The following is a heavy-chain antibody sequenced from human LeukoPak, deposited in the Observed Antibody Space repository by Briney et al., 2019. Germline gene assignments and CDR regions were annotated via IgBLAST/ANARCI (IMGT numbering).Heavy chain of an antibody. D-gene: IGHD3-16*01. V-gene: IGHV3-23*01. CDR3: GKDPNGDYVGAFDI. J-gene: IGHJ3*02. Sequence: GGSLRPSCAASGFTFSNYAMSWVRQAPGKGLEWVSGISANGGRTYYADSVKGRFTISRDKFKNILYLQMSSLRADDTALYYCGKDPNGDYVGAFDIWGHGTMVTVSS. CDR1: GFTFSNYA. CDR2: ISANGGRT.